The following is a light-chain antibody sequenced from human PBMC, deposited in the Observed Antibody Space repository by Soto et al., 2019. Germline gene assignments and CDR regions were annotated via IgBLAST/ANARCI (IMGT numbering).Light chain of an antibody. CDR1: SSNIGRNY. CDR3: GTWDSSLSDAVV. CDR2: DND. J-gene: IGLJ2*01. Sequence: QSVLTQPPSVSAAPGQKVTISCSGTSSNIGRNYVAWYQQLPGTAPKLLIYDNDKRPSGIPDRFSGSKSGTSATLGITGLQTGDEADYYCGTWDSSLSDAVVFGEGTKVTDL. V-gene: IGLV1-51*01.